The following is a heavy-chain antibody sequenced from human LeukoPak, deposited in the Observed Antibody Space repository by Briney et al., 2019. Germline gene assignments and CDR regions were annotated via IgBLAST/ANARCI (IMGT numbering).Heavy chain of an antibody. CDR3: ARDHAVVPAAMGAFDI. CDR2: IYSGGST. J-gene: IGHJ3*02. CDR1: GFTVSSNY. D-gene: IGHD2-2*01. Sequence: GGSLRLSCAASGFTVSSNYMSWVRQAPWKGLEWVSVIYSGGSTYYADSVKGRFTISRDNSKNTLYLQMNSLRAEDTAVYYCARDHAVVPAAMGAFDIWGQGTMVTVSS. V-gene: IGHV3-53*01.